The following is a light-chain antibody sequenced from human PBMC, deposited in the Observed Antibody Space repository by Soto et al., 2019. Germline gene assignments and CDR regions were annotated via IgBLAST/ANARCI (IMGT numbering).Light chain of an antibody. Sequence: EIVWTQSPGTLSLAPGERATVSCRASQSVSNNYLAWYQQKPGQAPRLLIYGASNRATGIPSRFSGSGSGTDFTLSISSLQPEDVAIYYCQKYNSAPFTFGGGTKVDIK. CDR1: QSVSNNY. CDR2: GAS. V-gene: IGKV3-20*01. CDR3: QKYNSAPFT. J-gene: IGKJ4*01.